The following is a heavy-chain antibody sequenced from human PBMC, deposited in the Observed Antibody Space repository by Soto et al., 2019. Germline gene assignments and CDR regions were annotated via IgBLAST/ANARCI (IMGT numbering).Heavy chain of an antibody. CDR1: GGSIGSSSYY. Sequence: SEPRSLTCTVSGGSIGSSSYYWGWIRQPPGKGLEWIGSIYYSGSTYYNPSLKSRVTISVDTSKNQFSLKLSSVTAADTAVYYCVSETGDGPYYYYGMDVWGQGTTVTVSS. D-gene: IGHD7-27*01. CDR2: IYYSGST. CDR3: VSETGDGPYYYYGMDV. J-gene: IGHJ6*02. V-gene: IGHV4-39*01.